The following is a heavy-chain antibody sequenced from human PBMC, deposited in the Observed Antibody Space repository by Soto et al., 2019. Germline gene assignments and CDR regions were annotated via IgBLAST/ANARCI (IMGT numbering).Heavy chain of an antibody. V-gene: IGHV1-2*02. J-gene: IGHJ6*02. CDR1: GYTFTGYY. Sequence: AASVKVSCKASGYTFTGYYMHWVRQAPGQGLEWMGWINPNSGGTNYAQKFQGRVTMTRDTSISTAYMELSRLRSDDTAVYYCARSRGIYYYYGMDVWGQGTTVTVSS. CDR3: ARSRGIYYYYGMDV. CDR2: INPNSGGT. D-gene: IGHD3-10*01.